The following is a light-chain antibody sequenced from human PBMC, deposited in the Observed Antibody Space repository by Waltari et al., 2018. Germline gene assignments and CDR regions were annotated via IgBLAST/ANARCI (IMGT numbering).Light chain of an antibody. Sequence: QLVLTQSPSASASLGASVKPTCTLSSGHSSHAIAWLQKQPEKCPRYLMKVNSDGSHSKGDDTPDRFSGSSSGAERYLTISNLQPEDEADYYCETGGHGTWVFGGGTKVTVL. CDR1: SGHSSHA. CDR3: ETGGHGTWV. CDR2: VNSDGSH. V-gene: IGLV4-69*01. J-gene: IGLJ3*02.